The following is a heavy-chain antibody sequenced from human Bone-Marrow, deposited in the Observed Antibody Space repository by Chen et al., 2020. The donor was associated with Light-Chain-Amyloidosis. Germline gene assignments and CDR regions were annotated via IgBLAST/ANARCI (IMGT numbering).Heavy chain of an antibody. CDR3: ARVRLIEDYYGSGGPDY. J-gene: IGHJ4*02. Sequence: EVQLVQSGAEVKKPGESLKISCKGSGYSFTSYWIGWVVQMPGKGLEWMGIIYPGDSDTRYSPSFQGQVTISADKSIITAYLQWSSLKASDTAMYYCARVRLIEDYYGSGGPDYWGQGTLVTVSS. CDR1: GYSFTSYW. V-gene: IGHV5-51*01. CDR2: IYPGDSDT. D-gene: IGHD3-10*01.